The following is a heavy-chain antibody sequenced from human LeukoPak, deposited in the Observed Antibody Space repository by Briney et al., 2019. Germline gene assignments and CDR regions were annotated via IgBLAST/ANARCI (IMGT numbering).Heavy chain of an antibody. CDR2: IYYSGST. CDR1: GGSISSRDHY. D-gene: IGHD6-6*01. Sequence: SETLSLTCTVSGGSISSRDHYWGWIRQPPGKGLEWIASIYYSGSTYYNPSLKSRVTISVDTSKNQFSLKLSSVTAADTSVYYCARHHAEGLVLIPDFDCWGQGTLVSVSS. J-gene: IGHJ4*02. CDR3: ARHHAEGLVLIPDFDC. V-gene: IGHV4-39*01.